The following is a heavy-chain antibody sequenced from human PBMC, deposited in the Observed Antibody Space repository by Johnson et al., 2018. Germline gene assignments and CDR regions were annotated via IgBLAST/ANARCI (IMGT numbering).Heavy chain of an antibody. D-gene: IGHD2-2*01. Sequence: QVQLVQSGAEVKKPWASVKVSCKASGYTFTSHDINWVRQATGQGLEWMGWMNPNSGNTGYAQKFQGRVTMTRNTSISTAYMERSSLRSEDTAVYYCARGLIGSTSSLFHHWGQGTPVTVSS. CDR2: MNPNSGNT. V-gene: IGHV1-8*01. J-gene: IGHJ1*01. CDR1: GYTFTSHD. CDR3: ARGLIGSTSSLFHH.